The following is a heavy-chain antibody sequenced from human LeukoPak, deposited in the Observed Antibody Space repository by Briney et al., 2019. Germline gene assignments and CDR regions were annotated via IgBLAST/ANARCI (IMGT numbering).Heavy chain of an antibody. D-gene: IGHD6-13*01. CDR3: AKDCLVAAAGIAYFDY. CDR2: IRYDGSNK. V-gene: IGHV3-30*02. CDR1: GFTFSSYG. Sequence: GGSLRLSCAASGFTFSSYGMHWVRHARGKGLEWMAFIRYDGSNKYYADSVKGRFTISRDNSKNTLYLQMNSLRAEDTAVYYCAKDCLVAAAGIAYFDYWGQGTLVTVSS. J-gene: IGHJ4*02.